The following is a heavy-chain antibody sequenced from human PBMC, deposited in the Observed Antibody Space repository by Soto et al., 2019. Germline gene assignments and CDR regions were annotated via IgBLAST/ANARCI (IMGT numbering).Heavy chain of an antibody. V-gene: IGHV1-2*02. J-gene: IGHJ4*01. CDR2: VNPNSGDT. CDR1: GYTFTGHY. CDR3: ARDLAALYDSSGYHFDC. D-gene: IGHD3-22*01. Sequence: SVTVSCKASGYTFTGHYMHWVRQAPGQRLEWMGWVNPNSGDTDYAQTFKGGISMTRDTSISTAYMELSSLTSDDTAVYYCARDLAALYDSSGYHFDCWG.